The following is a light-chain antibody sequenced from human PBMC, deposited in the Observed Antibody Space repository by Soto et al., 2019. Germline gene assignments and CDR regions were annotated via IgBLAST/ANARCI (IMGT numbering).Light chain of an antibody. CDR2: EVS. CDR3: SLYTTSGTLL. V-gene: IGLV2-18*01. Sequence: QSVLTQPPSVSGSPGQSVTISCTATSSDVGTYNRVSWYQQPPGTAPKLMISEVSNRPSGVPDRFSGSKSGNTASLTISGLQAEDEADYYCSLYTTSGTLLFGGGTQLTVL. CDR1: SSDVGTYNR. J-gene: IGLJ2*01.